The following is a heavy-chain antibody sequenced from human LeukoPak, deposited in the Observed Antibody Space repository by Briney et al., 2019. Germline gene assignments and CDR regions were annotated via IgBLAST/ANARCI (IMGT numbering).Heavy chain of an antibody. D-gene: IGHD3-22*01. CDR3: ARRKYYYDSSGLFV. J-gene: IGHJ6*04. Sequence: SETQSLTCAVYGGSFSGYYWSWIRQPPGKGLEWIGEINHSGSTNYNPSLKSRVTISVDTSKNQFSLKLSSVTAADTAVYYCARRKYYYDSSGLFVWGKGTTVTVSS. V-gene: IGHV4-34*01. CDR1: GGSFSGYY. CDR2: INHSGST.